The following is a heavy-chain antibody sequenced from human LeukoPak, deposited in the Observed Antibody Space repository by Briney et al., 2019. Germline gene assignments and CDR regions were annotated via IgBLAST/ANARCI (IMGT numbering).Heavy chain of an antibody. J-gene: IGHJ4*02. V-gene: IGHV3-49*04. CDR3: TRRFSTSFDY. D-gene: IGHD5/OR15-5a*01. Sequence: GGSLRLSCAASGFTFSSYEMNWGRQAPGKGLEWVGFIRSKTYGGTTEYAASVKGRFNISRDDSKSIAYLQMNSLKTEDTAVYYCTRRFSTSFDYWGQGILVTVSS. CDR1: GFTFSSYE. CDR2: IRSKTYGGTT.